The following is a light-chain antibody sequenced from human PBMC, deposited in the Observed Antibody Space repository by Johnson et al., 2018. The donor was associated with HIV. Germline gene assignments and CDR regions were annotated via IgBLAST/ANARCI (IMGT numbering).Light chain of an antibody. J-gene: IGLJ1*01. CDR3: GTGDSSLSADYV. Sequence: QSVLTQPPSVSAAPGQKVTISCSGSSSNIGNNYVSWYQQLPGTAPKLLIYENNKRPSGIPDRFSGSKSGTSATLGITGLQPWDEADYYCGTGDSSLSADYVFGTGTKVTVL. CDR2: ENN. V-gene: IGLV1-51*02. CDR1: SSNIGNNY.